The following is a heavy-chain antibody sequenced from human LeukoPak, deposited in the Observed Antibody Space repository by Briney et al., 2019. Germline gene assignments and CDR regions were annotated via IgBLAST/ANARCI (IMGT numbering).Heavy chain of an antibody. D-gene: IGHD2-2*02. CDR1: VGSISSGNW. CDR2: IYHNGTP. V-gene: IGHV4-4*02. J-gene: IGHJ6*02. Sequence: SETLSLTCAVSVGSISSGNWWSLVRQSPGKGLEWIGEIYHNGTPNYNPSLKSRVTISADKFKNHFSLKLTSVTAADTAVYYCATAPILRGEGGEHYKYGMDVWGQGTTVTVSS. CDR3: ATAPILRGEGGEHYKYGMDV.